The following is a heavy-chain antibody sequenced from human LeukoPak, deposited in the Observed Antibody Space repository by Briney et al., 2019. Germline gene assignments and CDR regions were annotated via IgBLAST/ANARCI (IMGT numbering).Heavy chain of an antibody. CDR3: ARTGNPATGDY. CDR2: ISSSSSYI. J-gene: IGHJ4*02. Sequence: GGSLRLSCAASGFTFNSYSMNWVRQAPGKGLEWVSSISSSSSYIYYADSVKGRFTISRDNAKNSLYLQMNSLRAEDTAVYYCARTGNPATGDYWGQGTLVTVSS. V-gene: IGHV3-21*04. CDR1: GFTFNSYS. D-gene: IGHD1-1*01.